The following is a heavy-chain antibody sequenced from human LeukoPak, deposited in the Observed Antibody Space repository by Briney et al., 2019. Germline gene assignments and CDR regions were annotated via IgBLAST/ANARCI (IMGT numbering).Heavy chain of an antibody. CDR3: AKEFSSGWYGEIDY. J-gene: IGHJ4*02. CDR2: ISGSGGST. D-gene: IGHD6-19*01. CDR1: GFTFSSYA. V-gene: IGHV3-23*01. Sequence: PGGSLRLSCAASGFTFSSYAMSWVRQAPGKWLEWVSAISGSGGSTYYADSVKGRFTISRDNSKNTLYLQMNSLRAEDTAVYYCAKEFSSGWYGEIDYWGQGTLVTVSS.